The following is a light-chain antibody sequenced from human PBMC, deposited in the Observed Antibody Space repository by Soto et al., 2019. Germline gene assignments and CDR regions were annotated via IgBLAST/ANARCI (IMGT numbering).Light chain of an antibody. CDR2: GAS. Sequence: EIVLTQSPGTLSLSPGERATLSCRATQTISSNYLAWYRQKPGQAPKLLIHGASTRATGIPDRFSGSGSGTDFTLTISRLEPEDFAVYYCQLYGSLPKTCGRGTKVEF. J-gene: IGKJ1*01. V-gene: IGKV3-20*01. CDR1: QTISSNY. CDR3: QLYGSLPKT.